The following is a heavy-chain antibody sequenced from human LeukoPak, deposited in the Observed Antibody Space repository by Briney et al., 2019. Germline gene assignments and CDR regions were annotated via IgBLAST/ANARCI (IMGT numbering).Heavy chain of an antibody. CDR2: ISSSGSTI. CDR1: GFTFSSYE. V-gene: IGHV3-48*03. Sequence: GGSLRPSCAASGFTFSSYEMNWVRQAPGKGLEWVSYISSSGSTIYYADSVKGRFTISRDNAKNSLYLQMNSLRAEDTAVYYCARPLTIAAAGNYYYYYGMDVWGKGTTVTVSS. D-gene: IGHD6-13*01. J-gene: IGHJ6*04. CDR3: ARPLTIAAAGNYYYYYGMDV.